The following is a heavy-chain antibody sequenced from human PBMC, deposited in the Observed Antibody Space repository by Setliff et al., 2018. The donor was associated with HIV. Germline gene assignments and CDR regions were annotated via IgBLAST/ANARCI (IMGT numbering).Heavy chain of an antibody. CDR3: ARGKQGGYKSAGWSFDY. CDR1: GGTFSSYA. Sequence: GASVKVSCKASGGTFSSYAISWVQQAPGQGLEWMGGIIPIFGTANYAQKFQGRVTITADESTSTAYMELSSLRSEDTAVYYCARGKQGGYKSAGWSFDYWGQGTLVTVSS. CDR2: IIPIFGTA. V-gene: IGHV1-69*13. J-gene: IGHJ4*02. D-gene: IGHD5-12*01.